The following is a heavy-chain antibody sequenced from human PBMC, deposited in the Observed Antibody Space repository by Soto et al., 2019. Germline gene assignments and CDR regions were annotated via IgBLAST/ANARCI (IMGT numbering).Heavy chain of an antibody. V-gene: IGHV5-51*01. J-gene: IGHJ3*02. CDR3: ARTQSLYYYGSGSYLIDASDI. CDR1: GYSLTSYW. Sequence: PGESLKISCKGSGYSLTSYWIGWVRQMRGKGLEWMGIIYPGDSDTRYSPSFQGQVTISADKSISTAYLQWSSLKASDTAMYYCARTQSLYYYGSGSYLIDASDIWGQGTMVTVSS. CDR2: IYPGDSDT. D-gene: IGHD3-10*01.